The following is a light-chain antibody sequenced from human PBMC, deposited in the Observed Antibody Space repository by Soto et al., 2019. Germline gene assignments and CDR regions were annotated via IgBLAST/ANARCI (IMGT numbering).Light chain of an antibody. CDR3: QQYGSSPPT. Sequence: EIVLTQSPGTLSLSPGERATLSCRASQSVSSSYLAWYQQKPGQAPRLLIYGASSRATGIPDRFSGSGSGTDFTLTISRLEPEDFAVYYCQQYGSSPPTLGGGTKLDTK. V-gene: IGKV3-20*01. CDR2: GAS. J-gene: IGKJ4*01. CDR1: QSVSSSY.